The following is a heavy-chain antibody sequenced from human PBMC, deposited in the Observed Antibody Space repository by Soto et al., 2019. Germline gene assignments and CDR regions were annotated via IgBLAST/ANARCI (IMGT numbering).Heavy chain of an antibody. CDR2: ISYDGSNK. J-gene: IGHJ4*02. CDR1: GFTFMGYA. Sequence: PGGSLRLSCVASGFTFMGYAMHWVRQTPGKGLEWVAVISYDGSNKHYADSVKGRFSISRDNSKNMLYLQMDSLSTEDTAVYYCVRSMIIVVRLIGLDYWGQGTLVTVSS. V-gene: IGHV3-30-3*01. CDR3: VRSMIIVVRLIGLDY. D-gene: IGHD3-22*01.